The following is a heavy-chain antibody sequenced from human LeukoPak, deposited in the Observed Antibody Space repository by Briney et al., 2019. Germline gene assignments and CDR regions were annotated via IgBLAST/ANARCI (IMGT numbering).Heavy chain of an antibody. Sequence: GGSLRLSCAASGFTFSGSAMHWVRQASGKGLEWVGRIRSKANSYATAYAASVKGRFTISRDDSKNTAYLQMSSLKTEDTAVYYCTRLVGDSSGYYGDYWGQGTLVTVSS. CDR2: IRSKANSYAT. J-gene: IGHJ4*02. CDR3: TRLVGDSSGYYGDY. CDR1: GFTFSGSA. D-gene: IGHD3-22*01. V-gene: IGHV3-73*01.